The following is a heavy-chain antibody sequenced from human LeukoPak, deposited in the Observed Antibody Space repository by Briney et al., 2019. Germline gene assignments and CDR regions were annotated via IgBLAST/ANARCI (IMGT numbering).Heavy chain of an antibody. CDR1: GGSISSYY. Sequence: SETLSLTCTVSGGSISSYYWSWIRQPPGKGLEWIGYIYYSGSTNYNPSLKSRVTISVDTSKNQSSLKLSSVTAADTAVYYCARTDTAMVTDYFDYWGQGTLVTVSS. V-gene: IGHV4-59*01. CDR3: ARTDTAMVTDYFDY. J-gene: IGHJ4*02. CDR2: IYYSGST. D-gene: IGHD5-18*01.